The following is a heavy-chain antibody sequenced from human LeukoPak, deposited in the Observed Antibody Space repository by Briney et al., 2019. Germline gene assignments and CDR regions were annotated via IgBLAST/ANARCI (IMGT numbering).Heavy chain of an antibody. D-gene: IGHD2-21*02. CDR1: GFIFSTYW. CDR2: IKPDGSET. Sequence: QPGGSLRLSCATSGFIFSTYWMTWVRQAPGKGLEWVANIKPDGSETNYVDSVKGRFTISIDSAKKSVYLQMNSLRVEDTAVYYCARDDTQGGGDEYYDALDFWGQGTMVTVSS. CDR3: ARDDTQGGGDEYYDALDF. V-gene: IGHV3-7*01. J-gene: IGHJ3*01.